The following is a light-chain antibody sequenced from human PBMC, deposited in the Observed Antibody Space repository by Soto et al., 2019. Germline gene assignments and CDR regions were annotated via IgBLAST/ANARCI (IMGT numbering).Light chain of an antibody. Sequence: DIQMTQSPSSLPASVGDRVTITCRASQSISSYLNWYQQKPGKAPKLLIYAASSLQSGVPSRFSGSGSGTDFTLTISSLQPEDFATYYCQQSYSTLGLTFGGGTKVEIK. CDR3: QQSYSTLGLT. CDR1: QSISSY. V-gene: IGKV1-39*01. J-gene: IGKJ4*01. CDR2: AAS.